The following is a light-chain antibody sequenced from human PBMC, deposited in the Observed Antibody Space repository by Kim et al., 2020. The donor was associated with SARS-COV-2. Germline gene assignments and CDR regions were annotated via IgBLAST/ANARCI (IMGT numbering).Light chain of an antibody. Sequence: ASVGDRVTITCRASQNISNYGNWYQWKPGKAPHLLIYAASNLQGGVPSRFSGGGSGTDFTLTVSSLQPEDFATYYCQQSHSTPLTFGQGTRLEIK. CDR3: QQSHSTPLT. CDR1: QNISNY. V-gene: IGKV1-39*01. J-gene: IGKJ5*01. CDR2: AAS.